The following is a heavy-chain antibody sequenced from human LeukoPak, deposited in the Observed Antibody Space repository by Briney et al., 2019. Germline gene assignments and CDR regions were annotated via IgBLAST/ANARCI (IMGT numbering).Heavy chain of an antibody. J-gene: IGHJ4*02. Sequence: GGSLRLSCAASGFTFSYYAMSWVRRAPGKGLEWVSSMSGSGGGTYYADFVKGRFTISRDSSKNTLYLQMNSLRAEDTAVYYCAKVRTGHFFDYWGQGTLVTVSS. V-gene: IGHV3-23*01. D-gene: IGHD3/OR15-3a*01. CDR3: AKVRTGHFFDY. CDR2: MSGSGGGT. CDR1: GFTFSYYA.